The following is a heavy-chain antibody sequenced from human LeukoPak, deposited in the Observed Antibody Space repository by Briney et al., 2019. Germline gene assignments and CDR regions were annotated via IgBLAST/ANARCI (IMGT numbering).Heavy chain of an antibody. CDR1: EGTFNSYA. CDR2: IIPIFGTA. D-gene: IGHD4/OR15-4a*01. J-gene: IGHJ4*02. V-gene: IGHV1-69*06. CDR3: ARSRPSGFIDYWDY. Sequence: SVKVSCKASEGTFNSYAISWVRQAPGQGLEWMGRIIPIFGTANYAQKFLGRATITADKSTSTVYMELSSLRSEDTAVYYCARSRPSGFIDYWDYWGQGTLVTVSS.